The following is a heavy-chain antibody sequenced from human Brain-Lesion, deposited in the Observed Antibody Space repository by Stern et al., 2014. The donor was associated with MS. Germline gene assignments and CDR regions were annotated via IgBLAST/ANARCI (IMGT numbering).Heavy chain of an antibody. CDR2: IFNSGST. D-gene: IGHD2-2*01. J-gene: IGHJ6*02. CDR3: ARGRVVPGFQYYATDV. Sequence: VQLVESGPGLVKPSQTLSLSCTVSGGSISSGGYYWSWIRQPAGKGLEWIGRIFNSGSTTYNPSHKSRVPISIDTSKNHFSLRLNPLTAADTAVYYCARGRVVPGFQYYATDVWGQGTTVIVSS. CDR1: GGSISSGGYY. V-gene: IGHV4-61*02.